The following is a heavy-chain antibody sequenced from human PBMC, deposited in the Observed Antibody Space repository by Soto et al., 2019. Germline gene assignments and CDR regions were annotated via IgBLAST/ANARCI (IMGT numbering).Heavy chain of an antibody. CDR3: ARHNTVVTPYYYYGMDV. CDR1: GGSISSSSYY. J-gene: IGHJ6*02. CDR2: IYYSGST. D-gene: IGHD2-21*02. Sequence: QLQLQESGPGLVKPSETLSLTCTVSGGSISSSSYYWGWIRQPPGKGLEWIGSIYYSGSTYYNPSLKSRVTISVDTSKNQFSLKLSSVTAADTAVYYCARHNTVVTPYYYYGMDVWGQGTTVTVSS. V-gene: IGHV4-39*01.